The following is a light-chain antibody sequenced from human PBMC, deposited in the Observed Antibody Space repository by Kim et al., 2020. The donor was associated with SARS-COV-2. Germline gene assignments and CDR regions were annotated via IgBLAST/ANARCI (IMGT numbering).Light chain of an antibody. Sequence: QSITISCTGTSSDVGGYNYVSWFQQHPGKAPKLIIYDVSNRPSGVSNRFSGSKSGNTASLTISGLQAEDESDYYCSSYTSSNTLVFGGGTQLTVL. CDR1: SSDVGGYNY. CDR3: SSYTSSNTLV. CDR2: DVS. V-gene: IGLV2-14*03. J-gene: IGLJ2*01.